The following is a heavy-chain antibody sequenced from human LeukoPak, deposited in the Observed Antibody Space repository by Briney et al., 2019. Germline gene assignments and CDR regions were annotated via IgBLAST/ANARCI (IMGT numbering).Heavy chain of an antibody. D-gene: IGHD3-10*01. J-gene: IGHJ4*02. CDR1: GGSISSGGYS. Sequence: PSETLSLTCAVSGGSISSGGYSWSWIRQPPGKGLEWIGYIYHSGSTYYNPSLKSRVTISLDRSKNQFSLKLSSVTAADTAVYYCARAPLMNVLLFDYWGQGTLVTVSS. CDR3: ARAPLMNVLLFDY. CDR2: IYHSGST. V-gene: IGHV4-30-2*01.